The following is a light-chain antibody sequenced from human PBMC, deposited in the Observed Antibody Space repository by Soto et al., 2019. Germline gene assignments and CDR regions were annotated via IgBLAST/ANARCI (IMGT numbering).Light chain of an antibody. CDR2: DVS. Sequence: QSALTQPASVSGSPGQSITISCTGTSSDVGGYDYVSWYQQHPGKAPKLVIFDVSNRPSGVSSRFSGSKSGNTASLTFSGLQAEDEADYYCSSYTSSGARVFGTGTKVTVL. CDR3: SSYTSSGARV. V-gene: IGLV2-14*01. CDR1: SSDVGGYDY. J-gene: IGLJ1*01.